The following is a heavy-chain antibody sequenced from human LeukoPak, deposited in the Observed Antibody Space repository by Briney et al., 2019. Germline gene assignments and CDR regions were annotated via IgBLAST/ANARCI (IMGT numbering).Heavy chain of an antibody. CDR2: IEQDGSEK. Sequence: GGSLRLSCEASGLTFSSYSMNWVRQAPGKGLEWVANIEQDGSEKYYVDSVKGRFTISRDNAKNSLYLQMNSLRAEDTAVYYCAKAYYYDSSGYFTTRADAFDIWGQGTMVTVSS. V-gene: IGHV3-7*03. CDR3: AKAYYYDSSGYFTTRADAFDI. D-gene: IGHD3-22*01. CDR1: GLTFSSYS. J-gene: IGHJ3*02.